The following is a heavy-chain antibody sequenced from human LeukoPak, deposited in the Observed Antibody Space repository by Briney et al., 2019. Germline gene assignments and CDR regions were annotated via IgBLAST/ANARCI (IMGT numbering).Heavy chain of an antibody. CDR2: IIPIFGTA. D-gene: IGHD3-10*01. CDR1: GGTSSSYA. CDR3: ASSKWGVWGAKPYNWFDP. V-gene: IGHV1-69*05. Sequence: ASVKVSCKASGGTSSSYAISWVRQAPGQGLEWMGRIIPIFGTANYAQKFQGRVTITTDESTSTAYMELSSLRSEDTAVYYCASSKWGVWGAKPYNWFDPWGQGTLVTVSS. J-gene: IGHJ5*02.